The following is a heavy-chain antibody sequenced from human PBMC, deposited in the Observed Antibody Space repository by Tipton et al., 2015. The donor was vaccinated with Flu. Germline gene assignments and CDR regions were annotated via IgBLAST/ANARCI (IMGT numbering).Heavy chain of an antibody. CDR3: ARGDFWSGYPHHYYYYYGMDV. J-gene: IGHJ6*02. CDR1: GGSLSGYY. Sequence: TLSLTCAVYGGSLSGYYWSWIRQPPGKGLEWIGEINHSGSTNYNPSLKSRVTISVDTSKNQFSLKLSSVTAADTAVYYCARGDFWSGYPHHYYYYYGMDVWGQGTTVTVSS. V-gene: IGHV4-34*01. CDR2: INHSGST. D-gene: IGHD3-3*01.